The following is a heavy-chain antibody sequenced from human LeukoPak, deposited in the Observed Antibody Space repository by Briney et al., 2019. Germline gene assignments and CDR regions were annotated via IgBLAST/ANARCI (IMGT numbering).Heavy chain of an antibody. J-gene: IGHJ5*02. D-gene: IGHD3-9*01. Sequence: LRLSCAASGFTFSSYAMSWVRQAPGKGLEWVSAISGSGGSTYYADSVKGRFTISRDNSKNTLYLQMNSLRAEDTAVYYCAKDAVAPQYYDTLTGYYRFNWFDPWGQGTLVTVSS. CDR1: GFTFSSYA. V-gene: IGHV3-23*01. CDR3: AKDAVAPQYYDTLTGYYRFNWFDP. CDR2: ISGSGGST.